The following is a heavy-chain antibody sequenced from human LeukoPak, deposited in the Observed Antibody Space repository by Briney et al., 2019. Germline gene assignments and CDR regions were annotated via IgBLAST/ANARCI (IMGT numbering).Heavy chain of an antibody. CDR1: GFTFSSYA. D-gene: IGHD5-12*01. J-gene: IGHJ4*02. CDR3: AKDREGLSSGYDLEYFDY. V-gene: IGHV3-23*01. Sequence: GGSLRLSCAASGFTFSSYAMNWVRQAPGKGLEWFSAISGGGGTTYYADSVKGRFTIPRDNSKNTLFLQMNSLRAEDTAVYYCAKDREGLSSGYDLEYFDYWGQGTLVTVSS. CDR2: ISGGGGTT.